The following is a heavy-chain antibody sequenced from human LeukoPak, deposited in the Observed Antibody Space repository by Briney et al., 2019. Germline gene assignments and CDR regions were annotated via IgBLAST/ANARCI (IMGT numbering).Heavy chain of an antibody. CDR3: ATAYSMIMVAIPLYFDF. CDR2: IRYDGSNK. Sequence: GGSLRLSCAASGFTFSSYGMHWVRQAPGKGLEWVAFIRYDGSNKYYADSVKGRFTISRDNSENTLYLQVSSLRAEDTAVYYCATAYSMIMVAIPLYFDFWGQGTLVTVSS. D-gene: IGHD3-22*01. J-gene: IGHJ4*02. V-gene: IGHV3-30*02. CDR1: GFTFSSYG.